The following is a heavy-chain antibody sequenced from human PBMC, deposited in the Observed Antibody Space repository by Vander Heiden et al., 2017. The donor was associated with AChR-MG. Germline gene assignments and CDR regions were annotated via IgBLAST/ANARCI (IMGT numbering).Heavy chain of an antibody. J-gene: IGHJ4*02. CDR2: NYTGDSNT. CDR3: ARFRWLQQLQCDY. CDR1: GYIFSDYR. Sequence: EVQLAPSGTEEKKPGASLKISCKGSGYIFSDYRIAWVRQMPGTGLELMGVNYTGDSNTRYSPSFQGQVSSSVDISTQTAYVQWRSLQASDTAMEDWARFRWLQQLQCDYWGPGALGTVSS. V-gene: IGHV5-51*03. D-gene: IGHD3-10*01.